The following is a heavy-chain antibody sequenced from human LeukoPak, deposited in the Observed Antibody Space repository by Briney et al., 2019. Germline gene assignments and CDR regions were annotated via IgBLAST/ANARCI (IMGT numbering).Heavy chain of an antibody. CDR2: INPNSGGT. D-gene: IGHD2-2*02. CDR1: GYTFTGYY. CDR3: ARDQGEYCSSTSCYTEGWLDY. Sequence: GASVKVSCKTSGYTFTGYYMHCVRQAPGQGLEWMGWINPNSGGTNYAQKFQGRVTMTRDTSISTAYMELSRLRSDDTAVYYCARDQGEYCSSTSCYTEGWLDYWGQGTLVTVSS. V-gene: IGHV1-2*02. J-gene: IGHJ4*02.